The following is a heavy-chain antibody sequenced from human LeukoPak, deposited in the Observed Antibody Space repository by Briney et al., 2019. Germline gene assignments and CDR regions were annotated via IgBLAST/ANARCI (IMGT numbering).Heavy chain of an antibody. J-gene: IGHJ5*02. CDR1: GGSISSGSYY. V-gene: IGHV4-61*02. CDR2: IYTSGST. CDR3: AREFDP. Sequence: SQTLSLTYTVSGGSISSGSYYWSWIRQPAGKGLEWIGRIYTSGSTNYNPSLKSRVTISVDTSKNQFSLKLSSVTAADTAVYYCAREFDPWGQGTLVTVSS.